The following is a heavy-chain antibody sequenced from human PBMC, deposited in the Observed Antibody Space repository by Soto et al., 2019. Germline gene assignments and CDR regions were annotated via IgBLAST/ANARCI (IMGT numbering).Heavy chain of an antibody. CDR3: ARDKVFRGVRFDY. Sequence: QVQLVESGGGVVQPGRSLRLSCAASGFTFSSYAMHWVRQAPGKGLEWVAVISYDGSNKYYADSVKGRFTISRDNSKNTLYLQMNSLRAEDTAVYYCARDKVFRGVRFDYWGQGTLVTVSS. V-gene: IGHV3-30-3*01. D-gene: IGHD3-10*01. CDR2: ISYDGSNK. CDR1: GFTFSSYA. J-gene: IGHJ4*02.